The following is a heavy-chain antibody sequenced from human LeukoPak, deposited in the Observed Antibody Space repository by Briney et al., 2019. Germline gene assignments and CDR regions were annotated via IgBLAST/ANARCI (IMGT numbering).Heavy chain of an antibody. Sequence: GGSLRLSCAASGFAFSSYWMHWVRRAPGKGLVWVSRIKSDGITTTYADSVKGRFTISRDNAKNTLYLQMNSLRVDGTAVYYCARGVWHYDLWGRGTLVTVSS. J-gene: IGHJ2*01. CDR1: GFAFSSYW. V-gene: IGHV3-74*01. CDR2: IKSDGITT. CDR3: ARGVWHYDL.